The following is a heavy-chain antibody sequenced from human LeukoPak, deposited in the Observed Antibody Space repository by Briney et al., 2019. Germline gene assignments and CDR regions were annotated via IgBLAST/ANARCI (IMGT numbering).Heavy chain of an antibody. Sequence: SETLSLTCTVSGGSKSPYHWGWIRQPPGKGLEWTGYIYYSGSTNYNPSLKSRVTISVDTSKNQFSLKLSSVTAADTAIYYCARAVSGRFDYWGQGTLVTVSS. J-gene: IGHJ4*02. CDR3: ARAVSGRFDY. D-gene: IGHD6-19*01. V-gene: IGHV4-59*08. CDR2: IYYSGST. CDR1: GGSKSPYH.